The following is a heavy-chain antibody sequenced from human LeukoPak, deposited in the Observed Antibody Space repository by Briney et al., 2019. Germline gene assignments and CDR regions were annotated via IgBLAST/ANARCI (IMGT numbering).Heavy chain of an antibody. V-gene: IGHV3-11*06. D-gene: IGHD3-22*01. J-gene: IGHJ4*02. CDR3: ARGDFYDSSGYYYESRSFDY. Sequence: GRFTISRDNAKNSLYQQMNSLRAEDTAVYYCARGDFYDSSGYYYESRSFDYWGQGTLVTVSS.